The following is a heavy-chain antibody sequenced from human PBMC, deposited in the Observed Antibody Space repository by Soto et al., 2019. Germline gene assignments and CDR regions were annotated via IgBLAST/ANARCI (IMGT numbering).Heavy chain of an antibody. CDR3: ARGSSGFYDY. J-gene: IGHJ4*02. V-gene: IGHV5-51*01. Sequence: VASLKISCNGSGYSFSNYCIAWVRQMPGKGLEWMGIFYSGDSDTRYSPSFQGQVVISGDKSINTAYLQWTSLKASDTAMYYCARGSSGFYDYWGQGTLVTVSS. CDR1: GYSFSNYC. D-gene: IGHD6-19*01. CDR2: FYSGDSDT.